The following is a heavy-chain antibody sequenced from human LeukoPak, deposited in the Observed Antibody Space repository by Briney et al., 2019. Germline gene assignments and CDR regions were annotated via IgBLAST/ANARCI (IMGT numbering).Heavy chain of an antibody. CDR2: IYYSGST. CDR1: GGSISSSSYY. Sequence: PSETLSLTCTVSGGSISSSSYYWGWIRQPPGKGLEWIGSIYYSGSTYYNPSLKSRVTISVDTSKNQFSLKLSSVTAADTAVYYCARASEWLEDYWGQGTLVTVSS. D-gene: IGHD3-3*01. CDR3: ARASEWLEDY. V-gene: IGHV4-39*07. J-gene: IGHJ4*02.